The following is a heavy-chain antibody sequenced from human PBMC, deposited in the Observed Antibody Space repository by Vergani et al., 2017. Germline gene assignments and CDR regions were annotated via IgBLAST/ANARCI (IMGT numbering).Heavy chain of an antibody. CDR1: GFTFSSYA. CDR3: ARGEVWMGSLNAFDI. V-gene: IGHV3-30*01. CDR2: ISYDGSNK. D-gene: IGHD3-16*01. J-gene: IGHJ3*02. Sequence: QVQLVESGGGVVQPGRSLRLSCAASGFTFSSYAMHWVRQAPGKGLEWVAGISYDGSNKYYADSVKGRFTISRDNSKNTLYLQMNSLRAEDTAVYYCARGEVWMGSLNAFDIWGQGTMVTVSS.